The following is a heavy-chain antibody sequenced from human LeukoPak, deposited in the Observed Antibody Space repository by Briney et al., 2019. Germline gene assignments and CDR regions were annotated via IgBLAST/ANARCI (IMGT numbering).Heavy chain of an antibody. CDR3: ARVASRITIFGVARGWFDP. CDR2: IYYSGST. CDR1: GGSISSYY. J-gene: IGHJ5*02. V-gene: IGHV4-59*01. D-gene: IGHD3-3*01. Sequence: SETLSLTCTVSGGSISSYYWSWIRQPPGKGLEWIGYIYYSGSTNYNPSLKSRVTISVDTSKNQFSLKLSSVTAADTAVYYCARVASRITIFGVARGWFDPWGQGTLVTVSS.